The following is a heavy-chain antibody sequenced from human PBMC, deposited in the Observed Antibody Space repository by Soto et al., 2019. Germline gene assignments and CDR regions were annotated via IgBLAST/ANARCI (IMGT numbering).Heavy chain of an antibody. Sequence: ASVKVSCKASGYTLTRYDIHWGGPATGQGLEWMGWMNPNSGNTGYAQKFQGRVTMTRNTSISTAYMELSSLRSEDTAVYYCARGSYIVVVPAASAQNWFDPWGQGTLVTVSS. CDR3: ARGSYIVVVPAASAQNWFDP. CDR2: MNPNSGNT. V-gene: IGHV1-8*01. CDR1: GYTLTRYD. D-gene: IGHD2-2*01. J-gene: IGHJ5*02.